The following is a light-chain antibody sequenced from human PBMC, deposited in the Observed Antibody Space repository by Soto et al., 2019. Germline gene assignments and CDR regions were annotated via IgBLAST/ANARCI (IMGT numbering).Light chain of an antibody. J-gene: IGKJ1*01. CDR1: QSVSSY. Sequence: DILMTQSPATLSLSRGGRATLSCRASQSVSSYLAWYQQKPGQAPMLLIQHASTRATGIPTRFSGSGSGTEFTLTISRLQSEDFAVYFCQQYNNWPGTFGQGTKVEIK. V-gene: IGKV3-15*01. CDR2: HAS. CDR3: QQYNNWPGT.